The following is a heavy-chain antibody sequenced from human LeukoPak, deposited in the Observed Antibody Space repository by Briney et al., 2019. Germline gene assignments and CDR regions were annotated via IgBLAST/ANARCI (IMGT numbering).Heavy chain of an antibody. Sequence: SETLSLTCTVSGGSISSSYYYWGWIRQPPGKGLEWIGSIYYSGSTYYNPSLKSRVTISVDTSKNQFPLKLSSVTAADTAVYYCARAGYSYGYSHWGQGTLVTVSS. V-gene: IGHV4-39*06. D-gene: IGHD5-18*01. CDR2: IYYSGST. CDR1: GGSISSSYYY. J-gene: IGHJ4*02. CDR3: ARAGYSYGYSH.